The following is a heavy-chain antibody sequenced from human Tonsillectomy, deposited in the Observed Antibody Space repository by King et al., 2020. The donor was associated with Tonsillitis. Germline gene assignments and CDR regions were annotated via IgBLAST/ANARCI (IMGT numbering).Heavy chain of an antibody. Sequence: QLVQSGSELKKPGASVKVSCKASGYTFTGYVMNWVRQAPGQGLQWMGWINTNTGNTKYAQDFTGRLVFSLDTSVSTAYMEIKNLKADDTAVYYCASDAGGYRTDDWDYWGQGTLVTVSS. CDR2: INTNTGNT. V-gene: IGHV7-4-1*02. CDR3: ASDAGGYRTDDWDY. D-gene: IGHD5-12*01. J-gene: IGHJ4*02. CDR1: GYTFTGYV.